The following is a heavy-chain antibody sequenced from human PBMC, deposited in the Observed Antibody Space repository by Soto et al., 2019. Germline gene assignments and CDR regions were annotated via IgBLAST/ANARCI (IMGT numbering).Heavy chain of an antibody. CDR2: IYYTGRT. CDR1: GGSISSDDYY. J-gene: IGHJ4*02. CDR3: ARDRANTPDYFDY. V-gene: IGHV4-30-4*01. Sequence: PSGTLSLTCTVYGGSISSDDYYWSWIRQPPGKGLEWIGYIYYTGRTSYNPSLRDRLTISVDTSKSHFSLRLSSVTAADTAVYFCARDRANTPDYFDYWGQGTLVTVSS.